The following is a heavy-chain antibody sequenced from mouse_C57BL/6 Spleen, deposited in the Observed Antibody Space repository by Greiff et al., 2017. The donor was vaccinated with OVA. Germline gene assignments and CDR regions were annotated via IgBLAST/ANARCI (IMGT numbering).Heavy chain of an antibody. J-gene: IGHJ4*01. CDR1: GYAFSSSW. V-gene: IGHV1-82*01. D-gene: IGHD1-1*01. CDR2: IYPGDGDT. CDR3: AREGGYGSSHYYAMDY. Sequence: VQLQQSGPELVKPGASVKISCKASGYAFSSSWMNWVKQRPGKGLEWIGRIYPGDGDTNYNGKFKGKATLTADKSSSTAYMQLSSLTSEDSAVYFCAREGGYGSSHYYAMDYWGQGTSVTVSS.